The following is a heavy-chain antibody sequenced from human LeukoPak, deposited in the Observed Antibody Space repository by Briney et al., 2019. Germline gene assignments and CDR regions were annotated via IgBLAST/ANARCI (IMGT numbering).Heavy chain of an antibody. Sequence: ASVKVSCKASGYTFTSYDINWVRQATGQGLEWMGWMNPNSGNTGYAQKFQGRVTMTRNTSISTAYMELSSLRSEDTAVYYCARLQLWSDPYDYWGQGTLVTVSS. CDR1: GYTFTSYD. J-gene: IGHJ4*02. V-gene: IGHV1-8*01. CDR3: ARLQLWSDPYDY. D-gene: IGHD5-18*01. CDR2: MNPNSGNT.